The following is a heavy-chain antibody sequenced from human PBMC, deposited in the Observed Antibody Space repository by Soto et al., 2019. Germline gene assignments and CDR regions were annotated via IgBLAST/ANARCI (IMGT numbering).Heavy chain of an antibody. D-gene: IGHD1-1*01. V-gene: IGHV6-1*01. CDR2: TYYRSKWDI. CDR3: ARGSWDDVTGHYYMDV. Sequence: QVQLQQSGPGLVKPSQTLSLTCDISGDSVSSNSAAWNWIRQTPSRVLEGLGRTYYRSKWDINYAVSVKSRITVNPDTSKNQYSLQLNSVTPEDTAVYYCARGSWDDVTGHYYMDVWGKGTTVTVSS. CDR1: GDSVSSNSAA. J-gene: IGHJ6*03.